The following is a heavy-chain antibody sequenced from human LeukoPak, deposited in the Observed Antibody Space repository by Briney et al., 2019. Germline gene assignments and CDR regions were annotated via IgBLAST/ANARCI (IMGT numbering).Heavy chain of an antibody. CDR3: ASTFDSSGYYGGDY. CDR2: IKQDGSEK. Sequence: GGSLRLSCAASGFTFSSNWMSWVRQAPGKGLDWVAKIKQDGSEKYYVDSVKGRFTISRDNAKNSLYLQMNSLRAEDTAVYYCASTFDSSGYYGGDYWGQGTLITVSS. CDR1: GFTFSSNW. J-gene: IGHJ4*02. V-gene: IGHV3-7*01. D-gene: IGHD3-22*01.